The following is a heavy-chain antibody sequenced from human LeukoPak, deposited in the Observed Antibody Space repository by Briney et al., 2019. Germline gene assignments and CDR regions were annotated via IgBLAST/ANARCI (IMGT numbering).Heavy chain of an antibody. Sequence: PGVSLRLSCAASGFTFSSYWMIWVRQAPGKGLEWGANIKQDGSEKYYVDSVKGRFTISRDNAKNSLYLQMKSLRAEDTSVYYCARLIVVVITTRPYGMDVWGQGTTVTVSS. V-gene: IGHV3-7*01. J-gene: IGHJ6*02. CDR3: ARLIVVVITTRPYGMDV. CDR1: GFTFSSYW. CDR2: IKQDGSEK. D-gene: IGHD3-22*01.